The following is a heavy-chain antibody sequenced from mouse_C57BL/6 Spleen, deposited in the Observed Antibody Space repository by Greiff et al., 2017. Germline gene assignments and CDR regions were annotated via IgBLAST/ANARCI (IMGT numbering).Heavy chain of an antibody. CDR3: GSPYYGSSPAWFAY. Sequence: EVKVVESGGGLVKPGGSLKLSCAASGFTFSSYAMSWVRQTPEKRLEWVATISDGGSYTYYPDNVKGRFTISRDNAKNNLYLQMSHLKSEDTAMYYCGSPYYGSSPAWFAYWGQGTLVTVSA. CDR2: ISDGGSYT. CDR1: GFTFSSYA. V-gene: IGHV5-4*03. J-gene: IGHJ3*01. D-gene: IGHD1-1*01.